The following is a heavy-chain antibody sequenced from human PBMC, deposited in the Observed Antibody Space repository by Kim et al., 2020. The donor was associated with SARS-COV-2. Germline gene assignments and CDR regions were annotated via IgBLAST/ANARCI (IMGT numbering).Heavy chain of an antibody. J-gene: IGHJ4*02. Sequence: GGSLRLSCAASGFTFSSYAMSWVRQAPGKGLEWVSSISGSGGSTYYADSVKGRFTISRDNSKNTLYLQMNSLRAEDTAVYYCAKDLLNYYDSSERWGVDYWGQGSLVTVSS. CDR1: GFTFSSYA. CDR3: AKDLLNYYDSSERWGVDY. D-gene: IGHD3-22*01. CDR2: ISGSGGST. V-gene: IGHV3-23*01.